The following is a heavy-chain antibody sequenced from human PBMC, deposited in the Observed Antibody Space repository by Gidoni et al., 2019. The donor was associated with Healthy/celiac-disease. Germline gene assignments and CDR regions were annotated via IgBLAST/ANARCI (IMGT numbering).Heavy chain of an antibody. CDR2: ISAYNGNT. D-gene: IGHD3-3*01. CDR3: ARTLSNYDFWSGYPLQYYFDY. CDR1: GYTFTSYG. Sequence: QVQLVQSGAEVKKPGASVKVSCKASGYTFTSYGISWVRQAPGQGLEWMGWISAYNGNTNYAQKLQGRVTMTTDTSTSTAYMELRSLRSDDTAVYYCARTLSNYDFWSGYPLQYYFDYWGQGTLVTVSS. V-gene: IGHV1-18*04. J-gene: IGHJ4*02.